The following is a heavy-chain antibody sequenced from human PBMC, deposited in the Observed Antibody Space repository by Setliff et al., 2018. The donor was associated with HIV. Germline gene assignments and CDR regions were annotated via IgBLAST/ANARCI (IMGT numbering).Heavy chain of an antibody. CDR1: GFTFSSYW. V-gene: IGHV3-74*01. CDR3: ARDGFPIYSGSYYYYYYGMDV. CDR2: INSDGSST. Sequence: SGGSLRLSCAASGFTFSSYWMHWVRQAPGKGLVWFSRINSDGSSTSYADSVKGRFTISRDNAKNSLYLQMNSLRAEDTAVYYCARDGFPIYSGSYYYYYYGMDVWGQGTTVTVSS. J-gene: IGHJ6*02. D-gene: IGHD1-26*01.